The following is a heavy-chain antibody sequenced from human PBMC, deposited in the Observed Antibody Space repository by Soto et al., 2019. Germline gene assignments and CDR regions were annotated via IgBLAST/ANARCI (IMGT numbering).Heavy chain of an antibody. V-gene: IGHV4-34*01. Sequence: QVQLQQWGAGLLKPSETLSLTCAVYGGSFSGYYWSWIRQPPGKGLEWIGEINHSGSTNYNPSLKSRVTISVDTSKNQFSLKLSSVTAADTAVYYCARGRNEWLGMLHYWGQGTLVTVSS. J-gene: IGHJ4*02. D-gene: IGHD6-19*01. CDR1: GGSFSGYY. CDR3: ARGRNEWLGMLHY. CDR2: INHSGST.